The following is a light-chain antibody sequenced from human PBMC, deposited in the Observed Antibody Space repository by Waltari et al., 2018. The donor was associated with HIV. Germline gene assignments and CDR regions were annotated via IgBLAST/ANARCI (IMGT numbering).Light chain of an antibody. V-gene: IGLV3-25*03. CDR1: ALSTHY. CDR3: QSADTSDTYRNVV. CDR2: KDD. Sequence: SYELTQPPSIPVSPGHTHSITCSRPALSTHYGFWYQQRPGQAPILLIYKDDVRPSTIPARFSGSSSGTSVTLTISGVQPEDEADYYCQSADTSDTYRNVVFGGGTKLTVL. J-gene: IGLJ2*01.